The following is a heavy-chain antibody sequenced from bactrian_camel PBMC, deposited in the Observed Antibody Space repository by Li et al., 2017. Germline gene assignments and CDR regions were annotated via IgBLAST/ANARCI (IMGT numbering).Heavy chain of an antibody. V-gene: IGHV3S53*01. CDR2: IESDGSI. CDR1: GFRTSVGC. J-gene: IGHJ4*01. Sequence: HVQLVESGGGSVQTGGSLRLTCTAAGFRTSVGCMGWFRHAPGKEREVVAAIESDGSIEYLESVRGRFTISKDNAKNTLYLQMNSLKPEDTAMFYCAADTTQRVGGGIPPWTLFRHQGQGTQVTVS. D-gene: IGHD2*01.